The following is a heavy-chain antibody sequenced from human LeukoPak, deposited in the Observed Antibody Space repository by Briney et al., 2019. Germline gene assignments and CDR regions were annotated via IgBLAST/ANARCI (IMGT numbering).Heavy chain of an antibody. Sequence: SETLSLTCAVYGGSFSGYYWSWIRQPPGKGLEWIGEINHSGSANYNPSLKSRVTISVDTSKNQFSLKLSSVTAADTAVYYCARGLLDYYDSSGYDLDYWGQGTLVTVSS. D-gene: IGHD3-22*01. V-gene: IGHV4-34*01. CDR1: GGSFSGYY. CDR3: ARGLLDYYDSSGYDLDY. CDR2: INHSGSA. J-gene: IGHJ4*02.